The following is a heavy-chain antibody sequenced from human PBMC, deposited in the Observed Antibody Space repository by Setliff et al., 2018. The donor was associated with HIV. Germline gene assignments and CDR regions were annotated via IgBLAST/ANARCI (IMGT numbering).Heavy chain of an antibody. V-gene: IGHV4-38-2*01. CDR1: GDSISRAYY. D-gene: IGHD4-17*01. J-gene: IGHJ5*02. Sequence: SETLSLTCAVSGDSISRAYYWAWLRRSPGKGLEWIGSAYHSGTTYYNPSLNSRVTISVDTSKNQFSLNLRSVTASDTAVYYCARGPYGDPWKLFDPWGQGLLVTVS. CDR3: ARGPYGDPWKLFDP. CDR2: AYHSGTT.